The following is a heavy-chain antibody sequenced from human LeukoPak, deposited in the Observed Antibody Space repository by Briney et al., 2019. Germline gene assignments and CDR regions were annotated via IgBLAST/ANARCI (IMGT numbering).Heavy chain of an antibody. CDR1: GYSLSSGYY. D-gene: IGHD3-22*01. CDR3: ARRGRYDSSGTTDYFDY. CDR2: IYHSGST. V-gene: IGHV4-38-2*02. Sequence: SETLPLTCTVSGYSLSSGYYWGWIRQPPGKGLEWIGSIYHSGSTYYNPSLKSRVTISVDTSKNQLSLKLSSVTAADTAVYYCARRGRYDSSGTTDYFDYWGQGALVTVSS. J-gene: IGHJ4*02.